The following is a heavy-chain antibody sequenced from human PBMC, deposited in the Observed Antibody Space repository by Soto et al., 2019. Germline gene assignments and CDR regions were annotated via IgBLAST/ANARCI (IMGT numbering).Heavy chain of an antibody. CDR2: ITGRGDYT. J-gene: IGHJ4*02. CDR3: SLGKSYYWDY. V-gene: IGHV3-23*01. Sequence: DVQLLESGGDLVQPGGSLRLSCEVSGFTIRAYAMSWARRAPGKGLEWVAAITGRGDYTHYEESVKGRFTISRDDSKDALHLQRNTLRVDDTAIYYCSLGKSYYWDYWGQGIQVAVSS. CDR1: GFTIRAYA.